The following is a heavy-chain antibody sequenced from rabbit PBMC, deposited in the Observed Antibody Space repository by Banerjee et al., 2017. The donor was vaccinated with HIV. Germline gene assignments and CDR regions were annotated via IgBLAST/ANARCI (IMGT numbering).Heavy chain of an antibody. D-gene: IGHD7-1*01. CDR3: AREQYAGYAGYGL. Sequence: QEQLKESGGGLVQPGGSLKLTCKASGIDFSSYYYMCWVRQAPGKGLEWIGCIDGIGSGSTWYASWAKGRFTISKTSSTTVTLQMTSLTAADTATYFCAREQYAGYAGYGLWGPGTLVTV. CDR1: GIDFSSYYY. J-gene: IGHJ3*01. CDR2: IDGIGSGST. V-gene: IGHV1S45*01.